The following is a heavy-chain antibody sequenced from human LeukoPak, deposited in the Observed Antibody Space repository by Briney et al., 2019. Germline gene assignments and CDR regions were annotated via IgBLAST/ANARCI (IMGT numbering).Heavy chain of an antibody. J-gene: IGHJ4*02. CDR1: GFTFSSYE. CDR2: ISSSGSTI. D-gene: IGHD2-8*01. CDR3: ARDGVLMVYAIHY. Sequence: PGGSLRLSCAASGFTFSSYEMNWVRQAPGKGLEWVSYISSSGSTIYYADSVKGRFTISRDNAKNSLYLQMNSLRAEDTAVYYCARDGVLMVYAIHYWDQGTLVTVSS. V-gene: IGHV3-48*03.